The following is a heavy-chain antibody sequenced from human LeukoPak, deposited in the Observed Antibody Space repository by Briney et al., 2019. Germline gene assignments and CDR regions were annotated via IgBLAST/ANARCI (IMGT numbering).Heavy chain of an antibody. D-gene: IGHD2-2*02. J-gene: IGHJ4*02. V-gene: IGHV3-48*01. Sequence: GGSLRLSCAASGFTFSSYSMNWVRQAPGKGLEWVSYISSSSSTIYYADSVKGRFTISRDNAKNSLYLQMNSLRAEDTAVYYCASGGVVVPAAIPHYWGQGTLVTVSS. CDR2: ISSSSSTI. CDR1: GFTFSSYS. CDR3: ASGGVVVPAAIPHY.